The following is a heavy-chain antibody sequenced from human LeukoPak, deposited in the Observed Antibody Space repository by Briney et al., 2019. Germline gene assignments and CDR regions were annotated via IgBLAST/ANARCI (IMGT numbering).Heavy chain of an antibody. J-gene: IGHJ5*02. V-gene: IGHV4-61*02. D-gene: IGHD2-15*01. CDR2: FYTSGST. CDR3: ARSHYCTGGSCYSATWFDP. Sequence: SQTLSLTCTVSGGSISSASYYWSWIRQPAGKGLEWIGRFYTSGSTNYNPSLKSRVTISVDTSKNQFSLKLSSVTAADTAVYYCARSHYCTGGSCYSATWFDPWGQGTLVTVSS. CDR1: GGSISSASYY.